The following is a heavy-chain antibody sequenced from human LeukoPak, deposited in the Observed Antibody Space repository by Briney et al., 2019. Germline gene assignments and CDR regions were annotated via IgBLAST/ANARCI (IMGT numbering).Heavy chain of an antibody. Sequence: ASVKVSCKASGYTFTGYYMHWVRQAPGQGLEWMGIINPSGGSTSYAQKFQGRVTTTRDMSTSTVYMELSSLRSEDTAVYYCARVISGISAFDPWGQGTLVTVSS. CDR2: INPSGGST. D-gene: IGHD3-10*01. CDR3: ARVISGISAFDP. CDR1: GYTFTGYY. J-gene: IGHJ5*02. V-gene: IGHV1-46*01.